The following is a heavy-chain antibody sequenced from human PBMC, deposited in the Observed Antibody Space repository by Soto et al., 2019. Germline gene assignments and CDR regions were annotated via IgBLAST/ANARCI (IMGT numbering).Heavy chain of an antibody. J-gene: IGHJ6*02. D-gene: IGHD2-2*01. CDR3: ARSQGSSTSLEIYYYYYYGMDV. CDR1: GGTFSSYA. V-gene: IGHV1-69*01. Sequence: QVQLVQSGAEVKKPGSSVKVSCKASGGTFSSYAISWVRQAPGQGLEWMGGVIPISGTANYAQKCQGRVTITADESTSTAYMGLSSLRSEDAAGYYWARSQGSSTSLEIYYYYYYGMDVWGQGTTVTVSS. CDR2: VIPISGTA.